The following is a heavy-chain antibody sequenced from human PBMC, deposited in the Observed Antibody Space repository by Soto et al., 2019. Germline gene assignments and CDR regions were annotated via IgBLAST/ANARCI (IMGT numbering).Heavy chain of an antibody. CDR1: GGSFSGYY. CDR2: INHSGST. V-gene: IGHV4-34*01. J-gene: IGHJ4*02. CDR3: ARAKQLVPPLDY. D-gene: IGHD6-6*01. Sequence: QVQLQQWGAGLLKPSETLSLTCAVYGGSFSGYYWSWIRQPPGQGLEWIGEINHSGSTNYNPSLKSRVTISVDTSKTQCSLKLSSVTAADTAVYYCARAKQLVPPLDYWGQGTLVTVSS.